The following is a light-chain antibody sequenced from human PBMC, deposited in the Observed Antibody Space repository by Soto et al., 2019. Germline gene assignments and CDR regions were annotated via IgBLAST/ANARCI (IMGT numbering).Light chain of an antibody. CDR1: QSISNL. CDR2: KAS. CDR3: QQYNSYST. V-gene: IGKV1-5*03. Sequence: DIQMTQSPSTLSASVGDRITITCRASQSISNLLAWYQQKPGKAPKLLIYKASTLESGVPSRFSGSGSGTEFTLTISGLQPDDFATYYCQQYNSYSTFGQGTKREMK. J-gene: IGKJ2*01.